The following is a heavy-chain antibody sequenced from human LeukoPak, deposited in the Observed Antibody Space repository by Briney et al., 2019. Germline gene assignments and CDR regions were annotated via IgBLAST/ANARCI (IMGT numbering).Heavy chain of an antibody. V-gene: IGHV4-31*03. CDR3: ARGTTADI. Sequence: PSQTLSLTCTVFGGSISSGGYFCRWIRQHPGKGLEWIGYIHYRGSTYYNPSLKTRITISVDTSKNQFSLKLSSVTAADTAVYYCARGTTADIWGQGTMVFVSS. D-gene: IGHD1-1*01. CDR2: IHYRGST. J-gene: IGHJ3*02. CDR1: GGSISSGGYF.